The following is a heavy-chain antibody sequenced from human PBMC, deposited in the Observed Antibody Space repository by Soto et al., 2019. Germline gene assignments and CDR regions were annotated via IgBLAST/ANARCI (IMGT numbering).Heavy chain of an antibody. J-gene: IGHJ3*02. V-gene: IGHV1-69*02. CDR3: ARGFWGNDYGDAEAFDI. D-gene: IGHD4-17*01. CDR2: IIPILGIA. Sequence: GASVKVSCKASGGTFSSYTISWVRQAPGQGLEWMGRIIPILGIANYAQKFQGRVTVTADKSTSTAYMELSSLRSEDTAVYYCARGFWGNDYGDAEAFDIWGQGTMVTVS. CDR1: GGTFSSYT.